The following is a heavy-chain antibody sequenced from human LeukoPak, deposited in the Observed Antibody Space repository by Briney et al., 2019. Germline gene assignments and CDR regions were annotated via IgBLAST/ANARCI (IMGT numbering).Heavy chain of an antibody. Sequence: SETLSLTCTLSGGSPSGHYSSWIRQPPGKRLEWIGYVSYTGRTKYNPSLQSRVTISIDTSKSQSSLKLTSVTSADTAVYSCARLLDNDISGDPDTFDVWGQGTTVIVSS. D-gene: IGHD3-22*01. CDR1: GGSPSGHY. V-gene: IGHV4-59*11. CDR2: VSYTGRT. J-gene: IGHJ3*01. CDR3: ARLLDNDISGDPDTFDV.